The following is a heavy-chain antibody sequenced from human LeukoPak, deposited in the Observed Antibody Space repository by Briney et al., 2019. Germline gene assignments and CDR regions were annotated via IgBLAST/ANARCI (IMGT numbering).Heavy chain of an antibody. J-gene: IGHJ4*02. Sequence: SETLSLTCTVSGGSISSSSYYWGWIRQPPGKGLEWIGSIYYSGSTYYNPSLKSRVTRSVDTSKNQFSLKLSSVTAADTAVYYCARVSVLWFGQHDYWGKGTLVTVSS. D-gene: IGHD3-10*01. CDR2: IYYSGST. CDR1: GGSISSSSYY. V-gene: IGHV4-39*07. CDR3: ARVSVLWFGQHDY.